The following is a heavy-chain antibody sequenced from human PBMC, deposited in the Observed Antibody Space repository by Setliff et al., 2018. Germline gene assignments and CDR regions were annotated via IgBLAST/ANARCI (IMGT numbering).Heavy chain of an antibody. Sequence: SETLSLTCTVSGGSISSGGYYWSWIRQPPGKGLEWIGSIYHSGSTYYNPSLKSRVTISVDTSKNQFSLRLNSATAADTAVYYCARGRVEMATITPFDYWGQGTLVTVSS. V-gene: IGHV4-39*07. J-gene: IGHJ4*02. CDR2: IYHSGST. CDR3: ARGRVEMATITPFDY. CDR1: GGSISSGGYY. D-gene: IGHD5-12*01.